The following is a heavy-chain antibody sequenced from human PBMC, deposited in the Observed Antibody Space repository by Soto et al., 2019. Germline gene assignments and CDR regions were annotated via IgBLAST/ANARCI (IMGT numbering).Heavy chain of an antibody. Sequence: QVQLQQWGAGLLKPSETLSLTCAVYGGSFSGYYWSWIRQPPGKGLEWIGEINHSGSTNYNPSLKSRVTISVDTSKNQFSLKLSSVTAADTAVYYCARGAAAGTSLDWGQGTLVTVSS. V-gene: IGHV4-34*01. CDR3: ARGAAAGTSLD. CDR1: GGSFSGYY. D-gene: IGHD6-13*01. J-gene: IGHJ4*02. CDR2: INHSGST.